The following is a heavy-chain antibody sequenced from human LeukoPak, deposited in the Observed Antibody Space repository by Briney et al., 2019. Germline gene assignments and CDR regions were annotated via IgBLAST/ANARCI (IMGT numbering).Heavy chain of an antibody. Sequence: KTSETLSLTCTVSGGSISSYYWSWIRQPPGKGLEWIGYIYYSGSTNYNPSLKSRVTISVDTSKNQFSLKLSSVTAADTAVYYCARDSSGSGSYYNEYYFDYWGQGTLVTVSS. CDR1: GGSISSYY. CDR2: IYYSGST. J-gene: IGHJ4*02. V-gene: IGHV4-59*01. CDR3: ARDSSGSGSYYNEYYFDY. D-gene: IGHD3-10*01.